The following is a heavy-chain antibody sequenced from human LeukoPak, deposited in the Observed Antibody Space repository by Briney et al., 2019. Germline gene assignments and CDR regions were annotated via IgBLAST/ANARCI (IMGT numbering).Heavy chain of an antibody. V-gene: IGHV1-46*01. CDR3: ARSVAGKSDY. CDR2: INPSGGST. CDR1: GYTLTELS. J-gene: IGHJ4*02. D-gene: IGHD6-19*01. Sequence: GASVKVSCKVSGYTLTELSMHWVRQAPGQGLEWMGIINPSGGSTSYAQKFQGRVTMTRDTSTSTVYMELSSLRSEDTAVYYCARSVAGKSDYWGQGTLVTVSS.